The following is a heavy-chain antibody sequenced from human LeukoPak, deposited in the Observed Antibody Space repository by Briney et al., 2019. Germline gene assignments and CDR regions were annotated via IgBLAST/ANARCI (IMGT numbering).Heavy chain of an antibody. CDR3: ARDNYGDNFIDY. Sequence: GGSLRLSCAASGFTFSSCEMNWVRLAPGKGLEWVSYISSSGNTIYYADSVKGLFTISRDNAKNSLYLQMNSLRAEDTAVYYCARDNYGDNFIDYWGQGALVSVSS. CDR1: GFTFSSCE. V-gene: IGHV3-48*03. J-gene: IGHJ4*02. D-gene: IGHD4-17*01. CDR2: ISSSGNTI.